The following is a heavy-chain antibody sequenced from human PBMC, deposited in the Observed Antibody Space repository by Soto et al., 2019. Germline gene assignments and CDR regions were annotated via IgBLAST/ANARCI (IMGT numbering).Heavy chain of an antibody. CDR2: ISAYNGNT. J-gene: IGHJ4*02. CDR3: ARELIYGSGSYY. D-gene: IGHD3-10*01. CDR1: GYTFTSYG. V-gene: IGHV1-18*01. Sequence: QVQLVQSGAEVKKPGASVKVSCKASGYTFTSYGISWVRQAPGQGLEWMGWISAYNGNTNYAQKLQGRVTMTTDTSTSTDNMDLRRLRSDDTAVYYGARELIYGSGSYYWGQGTLVTVSS.